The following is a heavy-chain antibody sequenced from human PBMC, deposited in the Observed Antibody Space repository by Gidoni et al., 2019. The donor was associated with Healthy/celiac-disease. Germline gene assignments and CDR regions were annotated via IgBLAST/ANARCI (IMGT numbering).Heavy chain of an antibody. J-gene: IGHJ4*02. CDR3: ARDGYSSTYFDY. CDR2: INAGNGNT. Sequence: QVQLVQSGAEVKKPGASVKVSCQASGYTFTSYAMHWVRQAPGPRLEWMGWINAGNGNTKYSQKFQGRVTITRDTSASTAYMELSSLRSEDTAVYYCARDGYSSTYFDYWGQGTLGTVSS. V-gene: IGHV1-3*01. D-gene: IGHD6-13*01. CDR1: GYTFTSYA.